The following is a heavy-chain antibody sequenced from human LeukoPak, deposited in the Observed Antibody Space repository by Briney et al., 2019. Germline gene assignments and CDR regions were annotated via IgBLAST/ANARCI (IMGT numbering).Heavy chain of an antibody. CDR2: INPNSGGT. CDR1: GYTFTGYY. V-gene: IGHV1-2*06. D-gene: IGHD5-18*01. Sequence: VASVKVSCKASGYTFTGYYMHWVRQAPGQGLEWIGRINPNSGGTHYAQTFQGRVTITRDTSISTAYMELSRLRSDDTAVYYCATLYSYGYFDYWGQGTLVTVS. J-gene: IGHJ4*02. CDR3: ATLYSYGYFDY.